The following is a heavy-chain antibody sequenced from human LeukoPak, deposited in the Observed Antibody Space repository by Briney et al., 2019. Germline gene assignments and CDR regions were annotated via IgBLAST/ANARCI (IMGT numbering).Heavy chain of an antibody. V-gene: IGHV4-59*01. D-gene: IGHD5/OR15-5a*01. Sequence: PSETLSLTCTVSGGSISSFYWSWIRQPPGKGLEYIGYISYSETTSYNPSLKSRVTISVDTSKNQFSLKLTSVTAADTAVYYCTRDKGLPQAFDIWGQGTMVTVSS. J-gene: IGHJ3*02. CDR3: TRDKGLPQAFDI. CDR1: GGSISSFY. CDR2: ISYSETT.